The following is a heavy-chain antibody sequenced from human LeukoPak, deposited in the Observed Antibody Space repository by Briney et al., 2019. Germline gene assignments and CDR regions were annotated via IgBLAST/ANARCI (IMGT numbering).Heavy chain of an antibody. D-gene: IGHD3-10*01. CDR3: AARITMVRGGNSDAFDI. CDR2: INHSGST. Sequence: SETLSLTCAVYGGSFSGYYWSWIRQPPGKGLEWIGEINHSGSTNYNPYLKSRVTISVDTSKNQFSLRLSSVTAADTAVYYCAARITMVRGGNSDAFDIWGQGTMVTVSS. V-gene: IGHV4-34*01. CDR1: GGSFSGYY. J-gene: IGHJ3*02.